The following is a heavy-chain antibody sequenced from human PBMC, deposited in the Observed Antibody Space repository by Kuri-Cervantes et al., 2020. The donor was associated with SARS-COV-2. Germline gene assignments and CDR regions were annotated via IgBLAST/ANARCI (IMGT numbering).Heavy chain of an antibody. J-gene: IGHJ4*02. CDR1: GFTFSSYA. CDR3: AKSSPPYVWGSYRLDY. D-gene: IGHD3-16*02. CDR2: ISGSGGST. V-gene: IGHV3-23*01. Sequence: GGSLRLSCAASGFTFSSYAMSWVRQAPGKGLEWVSAISGSGGSTYYADSVKGRFTISRDNSKNTLYLQMNSLRAEDTAVYYCAKSSPPYVWGSYRLDYWGQGTLVTVSS.